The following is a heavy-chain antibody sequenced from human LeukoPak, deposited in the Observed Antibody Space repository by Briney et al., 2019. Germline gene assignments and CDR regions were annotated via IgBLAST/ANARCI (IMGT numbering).Heavy chain of an antibody. V-gene: IGHV1-8*01. J-gene: IGHJ4*02. CDR2: MNPNSGNT. Sequence: ASVKVSCKASGYTFTSYDINWVRQATGQGLEWMGWMNPNSGNTGYAQKFQGRVTVTRNTSISTAYMELSSLRSEDTAVYYCARVVAVAGRGLPGYWGQGTLVTVSS. D-gene: IGHD6-19*01. CDR1: GYTFTSYD. CDR3: ARVVAVAGRGLPGY.